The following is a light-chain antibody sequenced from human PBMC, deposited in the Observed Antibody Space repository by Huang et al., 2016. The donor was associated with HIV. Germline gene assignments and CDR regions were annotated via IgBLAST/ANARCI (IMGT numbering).Light chain of an antibody. V-gene: IGKV3-11*01. CDR3: QQRSNWPT. CDR1: QSVSSY. Sequence: EIVLTQSPATLSLPPGERATLSCRASQSVSSYLAWYQQKPGQAPRLLIYDASNRATGIPARFSGSGSGTDFTLTISSLEPEDFAVYYCQQRSNWPTFGQGTRLEMK. J-gene: IGKJ5*01. CDR2: DAS.